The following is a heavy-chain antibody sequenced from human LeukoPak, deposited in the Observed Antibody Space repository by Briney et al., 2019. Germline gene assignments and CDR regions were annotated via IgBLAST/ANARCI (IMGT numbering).Heavy chain of an antibody. CDR3: ARGAGGWSGYYDY. CDR1: GFTFSSYG. CDR2: IRYDGSNK. J-gene: IGHJ4*02. D-gene: IGHD3-3*01. Sequence: PGGSLRLSCAASGFTFSSYGMHWVRQAPGKGLEWVAFIRYDGSNKYYADSVKGRFTISRDNSKNTLYLQMNSLRAEDTAVYYCARGAGGWSGYYDYWGQGTLVTVSS. V-gene: IGHV3-30*02.